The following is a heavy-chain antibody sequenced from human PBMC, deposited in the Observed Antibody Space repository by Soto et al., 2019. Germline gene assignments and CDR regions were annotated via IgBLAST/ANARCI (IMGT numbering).Heavy chain of an antibody. J-gene: IGHJ6*03. CDR1: GYTFSNFG. V-gene: IGHV1-18*01. CDR2: INAYNGNT. D-gene: IGHD3-3*01. Sequence: ASVKVSCKTSGYTFSNFGFSWVRQAPGQGLEWMGWINAYNGNTKYAQKVQGRVTMTTDTSTSTAYMELRSLRSDDTAVYYCARGRTFARSGYGYYYYYMDVWGKGTTVTVSS. CDR3: ARGRTFARSGYGYYYYYMDV.